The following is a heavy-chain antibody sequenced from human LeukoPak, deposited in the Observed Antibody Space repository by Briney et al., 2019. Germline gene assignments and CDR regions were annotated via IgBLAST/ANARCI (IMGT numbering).Heavy chain of an antibody. CDR3: ARVFAVAGTRRVYFQH. D-gene: IGHD6-19*01. CDR1: GYTFTGYY. J-gene: IGHJ1*01. CDR2: INPNSGGT. Sequence: ASVKVSCMASGYTFTGYYMHWVRQAPGQGLEWMGWINPNSGGTNYAQKFQGRVTMTRDTSISTAYMELSRLRSDDTAVYYCARVFAVAGTRRVYFQHWGQGTLVTVSS. V-gene: IGHV1-2*02.